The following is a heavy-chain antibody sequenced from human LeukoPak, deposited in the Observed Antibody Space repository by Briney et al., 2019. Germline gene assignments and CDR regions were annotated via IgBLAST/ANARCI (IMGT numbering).Heavy chain of an antibody. CDR2: ISRSGSAT. D-gene: IGHD4-23*01. Sequence: GGPLRLSCAASGFTFNNYEMNWVRQAPGKGLEWVSTISRSGSATYYADSVKGRFTISRDNAKNSLSLQMNSLRAEDTAVYYCARSPSPEYGGNDYWGQGILVTVSS. J-gene: IGHJ4*02. CDR1: GFTFNNYE. CDR3: ARSPSPEYGGNDY. V-gene: IGHV3-48*03.